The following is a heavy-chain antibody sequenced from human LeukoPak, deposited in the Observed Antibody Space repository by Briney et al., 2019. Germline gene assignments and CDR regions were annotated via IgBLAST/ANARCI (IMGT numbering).Heavy chain of an antibody. CDR3: AKQGAARQDYYMDV. CDR2: IIPIFGTA. D-gene: IGHD5-18*01. Sequence: SVKVSCKASGYSFSSYAITWVREAPGQGLEWLGRIIPIFGTANYPQKFQGRVTITADILSSTAYIEMTNLTSDDTAVYFCAKQGAARQDYYMDVWGNGTTVSVS. J-gene: IGHJ6*03. V-gene: IGHV1-69*06. CDR1: GYSFSSYA.